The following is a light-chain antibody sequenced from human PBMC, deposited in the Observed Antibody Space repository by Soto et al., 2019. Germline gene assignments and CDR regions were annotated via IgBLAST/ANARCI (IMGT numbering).Light chain of an antibody. CDR1: QRVLNSSNNKNY. J-gene: IGKJ5*01. CDR2: WAS. V-gene: IGKV4-1*01. CDR3: HQYYSTPST. Sequence: DIVMTESPDSLAVSPGERATINCKSSQRVLNSSNNKNYLAWYQQKPGQPPKLLIYWASTRGSGIPDRFSGSGSGTGFALTISSLQAEDVAVYYCHQYYSTPSTFGQGTRLEIK.